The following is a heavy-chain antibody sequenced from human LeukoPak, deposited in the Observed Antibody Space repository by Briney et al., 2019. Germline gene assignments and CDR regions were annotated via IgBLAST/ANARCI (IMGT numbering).Heavy chain of an antibody. D-gene: IGHD4-17*01. V-gene: IGHV1-18*01. CDR1: GYTFTSYG. CDR3: ARDPYGDYLFQFFDY. J-gene: IGHJ4*02. Sequence: ASVKVSCKASGYTFTSYGISWVRQAPGQGLEWMGWISAYNGNTNYAQKLQGRVTMTTDTSTSTAYMELRSLRSDDTAVYYCARDPYGDYLFQFFDYWGQGTLVTVSS. CDR2: ISAYNGNT.